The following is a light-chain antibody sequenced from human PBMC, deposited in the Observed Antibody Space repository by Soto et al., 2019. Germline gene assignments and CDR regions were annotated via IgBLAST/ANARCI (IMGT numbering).Light chain of an antibody. CDR3: SSYTTTNTYV. CDR1: SSDVGGYNY. Sequence: QSALTHPASVSGSPGQSITISCTGTSSDVGGYNYVSWSQQHPGKAPKLMIYEVSNRPSGVSNRFSGSKSGNTASLTISGLQAEDEADYYCSSYTTTNTYVFGTGTKVTVL. J-gene: IGLJ1*01. V-gene: IGLV2-14*01. CDR2: EVS.